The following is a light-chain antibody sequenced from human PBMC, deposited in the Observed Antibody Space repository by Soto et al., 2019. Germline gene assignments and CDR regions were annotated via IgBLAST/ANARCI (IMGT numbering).Light chain of an antibody. Sequence: DIQMTQSPSSLSASVGDRVTITCQASHDITSYLTWYQHKPGKAPKLLTYDASILEAGVPSRFSGGGSGTDFTFTISSLQPEDVATYYCQKCDYLPIFGPGTTVDFK. CDR3: QKCDYLPI. CDR1: HDITSY. V-gene: IGKV1-33*01. J-gene: IGKJ3*01. CDR2: DAS.